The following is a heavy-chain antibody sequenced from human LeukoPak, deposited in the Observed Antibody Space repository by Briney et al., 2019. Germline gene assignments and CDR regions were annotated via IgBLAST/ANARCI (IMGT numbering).Heavy chain of an antibody. D-gene: IGHD6-13*01. Sequence: GGSLRLSCAASGFTFSSYAMSWVRQAPGKGLEWVSAISGSGGSTYYADSVKGRFTISRDNAKNTLYLQMNSLRAEDTAVYYCARSLYSSSWYDGVDDAFDIWGQGTMVTVSS. CDR1: GFTFSSYA. J-gene: IGHJ3*02. V-gene: IGHV3-23*01. CDR2: ISGSGGST. CDR3: ARSLYSSSWYDGVDDAFDI.